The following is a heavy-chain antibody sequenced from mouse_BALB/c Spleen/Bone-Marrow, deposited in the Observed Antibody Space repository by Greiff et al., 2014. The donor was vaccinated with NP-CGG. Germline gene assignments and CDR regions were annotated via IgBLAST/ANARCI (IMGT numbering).Heavy chain of an antibody. CDR2: IDPANGNT. D-gene: IGHD2-14*01. CDR3: ARYDYRYSWFAY. CDR1: GFNIKDTY. Sequence: EVQLQQSGAELVKPGASVKLSCTASGFNIKDTYMHWVKQRPEQGLEWIGRIDPANGNTKYDPKFQGKATITTDTSSNTAYLQLRSQTSEDTTVYYCARYDYRYSWFAYWGQGTLVTVSA. V-gene: IGHV14-3*02. J-gene: IGHJ3*01.